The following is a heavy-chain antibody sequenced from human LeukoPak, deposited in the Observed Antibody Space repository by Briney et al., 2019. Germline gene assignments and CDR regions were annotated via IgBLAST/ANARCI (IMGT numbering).Heavy chain of an antibody. CDR2: VKRKIDGETT. Sequence: PGGSLRLSCAASGFTFSNAWMTWVRQAPGKGLEWVGRVKRKIDGETTDYAAAVKGRFAISRDDSKNTVYLQMNSLKTEDTALYYCTTDSAAYWGQGTLDTVSS. CDR3: TTDSAAY. CDR1: GFTFSNAW. J-gene: IGHJ4*02. V-gene: IGHV3-15*01.